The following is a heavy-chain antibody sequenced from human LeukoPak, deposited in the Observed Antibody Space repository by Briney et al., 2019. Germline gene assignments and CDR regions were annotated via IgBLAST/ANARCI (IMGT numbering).Heavy chain of an antibody. V-gene: IGHV3-23*01. CDR2: ITGRGVAT. D-gene: IGHD4-17*01. Sequence: GGSLRLSCAASGFTFSSFAFTWVRQTPEKGLEWVASITGRGVATHYASSVKGRFTISRDNSKNTLYLQMNSLRAEDTAMYFCGSDHNGDYVGALGFWGRGTLVTVSS. CDR3: GSDHNGDYVGALGF. J-gene: IGHJ4*01. CDR1: GFTFSSFA.